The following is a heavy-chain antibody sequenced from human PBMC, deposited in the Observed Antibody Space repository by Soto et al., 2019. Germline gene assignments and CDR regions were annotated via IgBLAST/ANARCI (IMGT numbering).Heavy chain of an antibody. CDR3: ARAPHDYDILTGYSGAFDI. Sequence: SETLSLTCTVSGGSISSYYWSWIRQPPGKGLEWIGYIYYSGSTNYNPSLKSRVTISVDTSKNQFSLKLSSVTAADTAVYYCARAPHDYDILTGYSGAFDIWGQGTMVTVS. V-gene: IGHV4-59*08. D-gene: IGHD3-9*01. J-gene: IGHJ3*02. CDR1: GGSISSYY. CDR2: IYYSGST.